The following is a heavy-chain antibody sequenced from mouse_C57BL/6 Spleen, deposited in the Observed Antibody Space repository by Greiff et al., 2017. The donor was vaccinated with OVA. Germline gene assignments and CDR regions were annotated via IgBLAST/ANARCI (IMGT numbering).Heavy chain of an antibody. CDR2: IDPSDSYT. CDR3: ARNWDD. V-gene: IGHV1-50*01. D-gene: IGHD4-1*01. CDR1: GYTFTSYW. J-gene: IGHJ2*01. Sequence: VQLQQPGAELVKPGASVKLSCKASGYTFTSYWMQWVKQRPGQGLEWIGEIDPSDSYTNYNQKFKGKAKLTVDTSSSTAYMQLSSLTSEDAAVYYCARNWDDWGQGTTLTVSS.